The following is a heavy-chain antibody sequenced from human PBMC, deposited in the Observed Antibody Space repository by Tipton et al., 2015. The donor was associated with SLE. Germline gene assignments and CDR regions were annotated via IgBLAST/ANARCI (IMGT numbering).Heavy chain of an antibody. CDR1: GFPVSNNH. J-gene: IGHJ4*02. Sequence: GSLRLSCAASGFPVSNNHITWVRQAPGKGLEWVSVIYNDATTYYADSVKGRFIVSRDNSKNTVYLQMNNLRAEDTAVYYCAGESLTGTTDYFDYWGQGTLVTVSS. CDR3: AGESLTGTTDYFDY. V-gene: IGHV3-66*01. CDR2: IYNDATT. D-gene: IGHD1-20*01.